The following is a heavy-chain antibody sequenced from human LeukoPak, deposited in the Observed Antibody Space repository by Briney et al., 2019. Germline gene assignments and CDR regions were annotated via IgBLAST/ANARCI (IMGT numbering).Heavy chain of an antibody. Sequence: GGSLRLSCAASGFTFSSYGMHWVRQAPGKGLEWVAFIRYDGSNKYYADSVKGRFTISRGNSKNTLYLQMNSLRAEDTAVYYCAKDRYCSSTSCYHPYYMDVWGKGTTVTVSS. CDR2: IRYDGSNK. V-gene: IGHV3-30*02. D-gene: IGHD2-2*01. J-gene: IGHJ6*03. CDR3: AKDRYCSSTSCYHPYYMDV. CDR1: GFTFSSYG.